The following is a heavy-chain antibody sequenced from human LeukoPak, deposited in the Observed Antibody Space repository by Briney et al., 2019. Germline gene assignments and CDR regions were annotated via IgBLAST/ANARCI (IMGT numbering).Heavy chain of an antibody. CDR1: GGSISSYY. CDR3: ARLGCSGGSCYDDY. J-gene: IGHJ4*02. V-gene: IGHV4-59*08. D-gene: IGHD2-15*01. CDR2: IYYSGST. Sequence: SETLSLTCTVSGGSISSYYWSWIRQPPGKGLEWIGYIYYSGSTNYNPSLKSRVTISVDMSKNQFSLKLSSVTAADTAVYYCARLGCSGGSCYDDYWGQGTLVTVSS.